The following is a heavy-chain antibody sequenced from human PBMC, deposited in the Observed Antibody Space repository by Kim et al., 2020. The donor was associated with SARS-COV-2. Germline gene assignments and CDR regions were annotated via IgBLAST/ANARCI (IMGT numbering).Heavy chain of an antibody. J-gene: IGHJ4*02. Sequence: YLKSRVTIYVDTSKNQFSLKLSSVTAADTAVYYCASKPFSGYYTSHYFDYWGQGTLVTVSS. D-gene: IGHD3-22*01. CDR3: ASKPFSGYYTSHYFDY. V-gene: IGHV4-39*01.